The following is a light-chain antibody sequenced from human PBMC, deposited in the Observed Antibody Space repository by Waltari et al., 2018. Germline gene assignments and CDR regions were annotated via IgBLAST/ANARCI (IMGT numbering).Light chain of an antibody. CDR2: KSS. CDR3: QQYGSSSH. CDR1: QNINKW. J-gene: IGKJ5*01. V-gene: IGKV1-5*03. Sequence: DIQMTQSPSTLSASVGDRVTITCRASQNINKWLAWYQQKPGQALKLLIYKSSNLQTGVPSRFSGSGSGTEFTLTINSLQPDDFATYYCQQYGSSSHFGQGTRLEIK.